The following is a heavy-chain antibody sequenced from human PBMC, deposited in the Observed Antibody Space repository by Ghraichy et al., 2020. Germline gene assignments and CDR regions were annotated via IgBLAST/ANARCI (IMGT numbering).Heavy chain of an antibody. Sequence: SETLSLTCTVSGGSISGYYWSWIRQPPGKGLEWIGYIYYSGSTNYNPSLKSRVTISVDTSKNQFSLKLSSVTAADTAVYYCARGLDSSAWSIFDYWGQGTLVTVSS. V-gene: IGHV4-59*01. CDR2: IYYSGST. D-gene: IGHD3-22*01. CDR3: ARGLDSSAWSIFDY. J-gene: IGHJ4*02. CDR1: GGSISGYY.